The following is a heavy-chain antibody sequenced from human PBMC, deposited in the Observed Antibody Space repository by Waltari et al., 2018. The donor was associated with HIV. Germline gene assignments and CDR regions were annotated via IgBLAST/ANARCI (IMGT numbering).Heavy chain of an antibody. CDR3: TTEGLRND. J-gene: IGHJ4*02. V-gene: IGHV3-15*01. Sequence: EVQLVESGGGLGKPGGYRRLSCAASGLPFSNAWMTWVRQAPGKGLEWVGRIKSKSDGGTTDYVAPVKGRFIISRDDSKITLYLQMNSLKIEDTAVYYCTTEGLRNDWGQGTLVTVSS. D-gene: IGHD4-17*01. CDR2: IKSKSDGGTT. CDR1: GLPFSNAW.